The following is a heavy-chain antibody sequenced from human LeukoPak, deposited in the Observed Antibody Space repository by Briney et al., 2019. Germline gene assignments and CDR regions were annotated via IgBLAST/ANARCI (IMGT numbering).Heavy chain of an antibody. D-gene: IGHD6-13*01. Sequence: ASVKVSYKTSGNIFTGYYIHWVRQAPGRGLEWMGWINPNNGGANFAQKFQGRVTFTRDSSISTVYMDLSRLRSDDTAVYYCARAGAAAVPDWYFDLWGRGTLVTVSS. CDR1: GNIFTGYY. CDR3: ARAGAAAVPDWYFDL. J-gene: IGHJ2*01. CDR2: INPNNGGA. V-gene: IGHV1-2*02.